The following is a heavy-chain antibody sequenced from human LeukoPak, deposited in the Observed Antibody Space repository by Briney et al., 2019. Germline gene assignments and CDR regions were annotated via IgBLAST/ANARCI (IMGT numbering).Heavy chain of an antibody. CDR2: INASGGGT. D-gene: IGHD1-26*01. J-gene: IGHJ4*02. V-gene: IGHV1-46*01. Sequence: GASVKVTCKAFGYTFTNYYMHWVRQAPGQGLAWMGIINASGGGTSYAQKFQGRVTMTRDTSTSTVYMELSSLRSEDTAIYYCARARHYRYSETYDSDYWGQGTLVTVSS. CDR3: ARARHYRYSETYDSDY. CDR1: GYTFTNYY.